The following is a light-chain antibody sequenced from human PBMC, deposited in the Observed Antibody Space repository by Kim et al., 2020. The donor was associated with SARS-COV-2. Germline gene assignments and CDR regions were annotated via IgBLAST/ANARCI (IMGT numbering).Light chain of an antibody. V-gene: IGLV2-8*01. Sequence: GQSVPIYCSGTSSDVGGYNYVSWYQQHPGNAPKLMIYEVSKRPSGVPDRFSGSKSGNTASLTVSGLQAEDEADYYCSSYAGSNKLVFGGGTQLTVL. CDR2: EVS. CDR1: SSDVGGYNY. CDR3: SSYAGSNKLV. J-gene: IGLJ2*01.